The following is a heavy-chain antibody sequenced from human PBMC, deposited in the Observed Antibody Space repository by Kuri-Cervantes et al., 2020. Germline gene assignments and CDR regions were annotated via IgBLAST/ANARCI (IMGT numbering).Heavy chain of an antibody. CDR2: ISGSGGST. Sequence: GESLKTSCAASGFTFSSYAMSWVRQAPGKGLEWVSAISGSGGSTYYADSVKGLFTISRDNAKNSLYLQMNSLRAEDTALYYCAKDTHFDWLLGYYFDYWGQGTLVTVSS. V-gene: IGHV3-23*01. CDR3: AKDTHFDWLLGYYFDY. CDR1: GFTFSSYA. J-gene: IGHJ4*02. D-gene: IGHD3-9*01.